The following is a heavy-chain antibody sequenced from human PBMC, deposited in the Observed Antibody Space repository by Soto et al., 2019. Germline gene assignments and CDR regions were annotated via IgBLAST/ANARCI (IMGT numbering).Heavy chain of an antibody. D-gene: IGHD5-18*01. V-gene: IGHV4-39*01. J-gene: IGHJ4*02. CDR2: IYYSGST. CDR1: GGSISSRSYY. Sequence: SETLSLTCTVSGGSISSRSYYWGWIRQPPGKGLEWIGSIYYSGSTYYNPSLKSRVTISVDTSKNQFSLKLSSVTAADTAVYYCARHKGGYSSCLDYWGQGTLVTVSS. CDR3: ARHKGGYSSCLDY.